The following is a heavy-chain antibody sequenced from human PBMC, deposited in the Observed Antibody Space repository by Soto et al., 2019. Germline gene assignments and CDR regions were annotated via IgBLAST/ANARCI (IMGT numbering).Heavy chain of an antibody. CDR1: GGTFSSYT. Sequence: QVQLVQSGAEVKKPGSSVKVSCKASGGTFSSYTISWVRQAPGQGLEWMGRIIPILGIANYAQKFQGRVTITADKSTSTAYMELSSLRSEDTAVYYCARASGSRSTRYWYFDLWGRGTLVTVSS. CDR2: IIPILGIA. CDR3: ARASGSRSTRYWYFDL. J-gene: IGHJ2*01. D-gene: IGHD5-12*01. V-gene: IGHV1-69*02.